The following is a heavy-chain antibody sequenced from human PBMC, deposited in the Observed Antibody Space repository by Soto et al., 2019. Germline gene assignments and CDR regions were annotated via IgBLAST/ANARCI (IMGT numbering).Heavy chain of an antibody. J-gene: IGHJ4*02. V-gene: IGHV4-59*01. CDR1: GGSISSYN. CDR3: ARVQAGTIDY. CDR2: IYYSGST. D-gene: IGHD1-1*01. Sequence: SETLSLTCTVSGGSISSYNWSWLRQPPGKGLEWIGYIYYSGSTNYNPSLKSRVTISVDTSKDQFSLKLSSVAAADTAVYYCARVQAGTIDYWGQGALVTVSS.